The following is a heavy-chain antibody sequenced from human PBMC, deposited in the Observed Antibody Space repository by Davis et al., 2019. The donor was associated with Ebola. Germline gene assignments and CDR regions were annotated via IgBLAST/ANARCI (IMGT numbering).Heavy chain of an antibody. CDR2: IRSKANSYAT. J-gene: IGHJ5*02. CDR1: GFTFSGSA. D-gene: IGHD5-18*01. CDR3: ATNMVTPIGFDP. V-gene: IGHV3-73*01. Sequence: GESLKISCAASGFTFSGSAMHWVRQASGKGLEWVGRIRSKANSYATAYAASVKGRFTISRDNSKNTLYLQMNSLRAEDTAVYYCATNMVTPIGFDPWGQGTLVTVSS.